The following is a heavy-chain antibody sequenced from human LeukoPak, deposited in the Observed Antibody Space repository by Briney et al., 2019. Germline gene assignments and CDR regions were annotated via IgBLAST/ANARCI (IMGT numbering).Heavy chain of an antibody. CDR3: ARGNLLLWVGEVVDYYYYYYMDV. J-gene: IGHJ6*03. V-gene: IGHV4-4*07. Sequence: SETLSLACILDGASISSYYWSWIRQPAGKGMEWIGRIYTSGSTNDNPSLESRVTMSVDTSKNQYSLKRSTVTAADTAVYYCARGNLLLWVGEVVDYYYYYYMDVWGKGTTVTVSS. CDR2: IYTSGST. D-gene: IGHD3-10*01. CDR1: GASISSYY.